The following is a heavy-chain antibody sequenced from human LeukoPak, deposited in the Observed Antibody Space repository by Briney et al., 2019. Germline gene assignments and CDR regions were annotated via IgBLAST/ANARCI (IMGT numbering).Heavy chain of an antibody. CDR1: GFTFSSYW. CDR2: INSDGSKT. D-gene: IGHD1-1*01. Sequence: GGSLRLSCAASGFTFSSYWVHWVRQAPGKGLVWVSNINSDGSKTNYADSVKGRFTISRDNAKNTLYLQMNSLRAEDTAVYYCAKDLSWNDGSEDYWGQGTLVTVSS. V-gene: IGHV3-74*01. CDR3: AKDLSWNDGSEDY. J-gene: IGHJ4*02.